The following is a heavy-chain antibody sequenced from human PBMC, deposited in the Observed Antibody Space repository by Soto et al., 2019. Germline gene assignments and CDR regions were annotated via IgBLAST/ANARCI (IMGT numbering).Heavy chain of an antibody. V-gene: IGHV3-21*01. Sequence: GGSLRLSCAASGFTFSSYSMNWVRQAPGKGLEWVSSISSSSSYIYYADSVKGRFTISRDNAKNSLYLQMNSLRAEDTAVYYCVYYDFWSGYSDFDYWGQGTLVTVSS. CDR3: VYYDFWSGYSDFDY. CDR2: ISSSSSYI. J-gene: IGHJ4*02. D-gene: IGHD3-3*01. CDR1: GFTFSSYS.